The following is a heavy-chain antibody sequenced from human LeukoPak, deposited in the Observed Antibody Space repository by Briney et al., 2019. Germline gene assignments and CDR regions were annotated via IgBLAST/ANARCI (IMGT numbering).Heavy chain of an antibody. CDR3: ARQMAGPATGFGY. CDR2: IYYSGST. V-gene: IGHV4-59*08. J-gene: IGHJ4*02. CDR1: GGSISSYY. Sequence: SETLSLTCTVSGGSISSYYWSWIRQPPGKGLEWIGYIYYSGSTNCNPSLKSRVTISVDTSKNQFSLKLSSVTAADTAVYYCARQMAGPATGFGYWGQGTLVTVSS. D-gene: IGHD5-24*01.